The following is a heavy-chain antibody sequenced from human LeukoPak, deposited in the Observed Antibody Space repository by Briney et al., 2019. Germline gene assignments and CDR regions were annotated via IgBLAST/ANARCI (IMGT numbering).Heavy chain of an antibody. CDR1: GFTFSSYG. Sequence: GGSLRLSCAASGFTFSSYGMHWVRQAPGKGLEWVAFIRYDGSNKYYADSVKGRFTISRDNSKNTLHLQMNSLRAEDTAVYYCARSLSSRGLIIPKTSRYFDYWGQGTLVTVSS. J-gene: IGHJ4*02. CDR2: IRYDGSNK. D-gene: IGHD3-10*01. V-gene: IGHV3-30*02. CDR3: ARSLSSRGLIIPKTSRYFDY.